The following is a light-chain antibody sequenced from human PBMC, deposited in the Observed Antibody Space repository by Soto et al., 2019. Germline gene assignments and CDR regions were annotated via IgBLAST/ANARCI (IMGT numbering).Light chain of an antibody. CDR2: GNR. V-gene: IGLV1-40*01. J-gene: IGLJ3*02. CDR3: QAYDYSLTASV. Sequence: QPVLTQPPSVSGAPGQRVTIPCTRNSSNLGAGYDVHWYQQLPGTAPKLVIYGNRNRPSGVPERFSGSKSGTSASLAITGLQAEDEGDYYCQAYDYSLTASVFGGGTKLTVL. CDR1: SSNLGAGYD.